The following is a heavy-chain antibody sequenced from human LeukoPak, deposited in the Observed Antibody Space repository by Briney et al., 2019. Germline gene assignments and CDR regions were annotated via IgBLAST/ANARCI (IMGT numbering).Heavy chain of an antibody. CDR1: GDSVSSNSAA. V-gene: IGHV6-1*01. CDR3: ARPSKMRSVGFGYSYGYGFDY. J-gene: IGHJ4*02. CDR2: TYYRSRWYN. Sequence: SQTLSLTCAISGDSVSSNSAAWTWIRQSPSGGLEWLGRTYYRSRWYNDYAVSVKSRITINPDTSKNELSLQLNSVTAADTAVYYCARPSKMRSVGFGYSYGYGFDYWGQGTLVTVSS. D-gene: IGHD5-18*01.